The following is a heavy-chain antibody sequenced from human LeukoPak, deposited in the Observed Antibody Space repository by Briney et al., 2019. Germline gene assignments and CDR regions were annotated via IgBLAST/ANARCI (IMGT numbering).Heavy chain of an antibody. D-gene: IGHD4-17*01. Sequence: SETLSLTCTVSGYSISSGYYWGWIRQPPGKGLEWIGSIYHSGSTYYNPSLKSRVTISVDTSKNQFSLKLSSVTAADTAVYYCARRTRGTSGGYFDYWGQGTLVAVYS. J-gene: IGHJ4*02. V-gene: IGHV4-38-2*02. CDR3: ARRTRGTSGGYFDY. CDR2: IYHSGST. CDR1: GYSISSGYY.